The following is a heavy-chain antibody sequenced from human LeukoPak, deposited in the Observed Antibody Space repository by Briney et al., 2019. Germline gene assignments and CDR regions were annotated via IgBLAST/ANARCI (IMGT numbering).Heavy chain of an antibody. V-gene: IGHV1-69*05. CDR2: IIPIFGTA. J-gene: IGHJ4*02. CDR3: ARDYDILTGYYQRYYFDY. D-gene: IGHD3-9*01. CDR1: GGTFISYA. Sequence: SVKVSCKASGGTFISYAISWVGQAPGQGLEWMGRIIPIFGTANYAQKFKGRVTITTDESTSKAYMEVSSVRSEDTAVYYCARDYDILTGYYQRYYFDYWGQGTLVTVSS.